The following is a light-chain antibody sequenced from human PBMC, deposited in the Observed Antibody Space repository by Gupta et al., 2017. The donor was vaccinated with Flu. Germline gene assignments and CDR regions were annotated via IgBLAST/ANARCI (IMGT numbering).Light chain of an antibody. CDR1: QTIKTY. J-gene: IGKJ2*01. V-gene: IGKV1-33*01. Sequence: DVQMTQSPSSLSASIGDRVTITCQASQTIKTYLNWYLQKPGKAPKLLIYDAYNLEAGVSGRYSGSGSQREFTVTIDSLRPEDVGVYYCLQYDVLPYSFGPGT. CDR3: LQYDVLPYS. CDR2: DAY.